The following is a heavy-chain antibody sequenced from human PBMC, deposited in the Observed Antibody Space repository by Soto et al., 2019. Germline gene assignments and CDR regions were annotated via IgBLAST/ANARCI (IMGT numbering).Heavy chain of an antibody. CDR3: ARDLDTTLGFYYYYGMDV. Sequence: VQLVESGGGVVQPGRSLRLSCEASGFTFSTYGMHWVRQAPGKGLEWVAVVWHDGSKKYYADSVRGRFTISRDNSKNTHYLQMNSLRAEDTAVYYCARDLDTTLGFYYYYGMDVWGQGTTVTVSS. CDR2: VWHDGSKK. CDR1: GFTFSTYG. D-gene: IGHD5-18*01. J-gene: IGHJ6*02. V-gene: IGHV3-33*01.